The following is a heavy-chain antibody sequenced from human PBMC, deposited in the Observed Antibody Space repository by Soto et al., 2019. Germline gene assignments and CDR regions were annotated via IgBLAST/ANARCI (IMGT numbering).Heavy chain of an antibody. Sequence: PGGSLRLSCAGSGFTFSSYCMQWVGQAPGKGLEWVAVISYDGSNKYYADSVKGRFTTSRDNSKNTLYLQMNSLRAEDTAVYYCARDEIAAAGPFDYWGQGTLVTVSS. D-gene: IGHD6-13*01. J-gene: IGHJ4*02. CDR3: ARDEIAAAGPFDY. CDR2: ISYDGSNK. V-gene: IGHV3-30-3*01. CDR1: GFTFSSYC.